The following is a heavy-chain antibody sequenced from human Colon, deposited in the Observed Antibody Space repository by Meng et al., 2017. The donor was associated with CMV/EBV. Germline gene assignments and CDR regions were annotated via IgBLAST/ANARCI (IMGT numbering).Heavy chain of an antibody. CDR1: GYTFANYA. Sequence: ASVKVSCKASGYTFANYAISWVRQAPGQGLEWMGIMHYSSGNTAHTQKLQGRISMTRDTSTSTVYIELTSLRSDGTALYYCARDTDIWGQGTLVTVSS. CDR3: ARDTDI. CDR2: MHYSSGNT. V-gene: IGHV1-46*01. J-gene: IGHJ4*02. D-gene: IGHD4-11*01.